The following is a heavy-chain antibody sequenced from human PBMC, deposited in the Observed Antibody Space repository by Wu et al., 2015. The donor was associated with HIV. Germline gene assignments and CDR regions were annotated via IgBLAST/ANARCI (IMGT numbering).Heavy chain of an antibody. V-gene: IGHV1-18*01. J-gene: IGHJ6*02. CDR2: IMGDSGST. D-gene: IGHD2-21*01. CDR1: GYTFSNSG. CDR3: GRVWGCGFTTCYWRVDV. Sequence: QVRLVQSGVEVKKPGASVKVSCKTYGYTFSNSGVSWIRQAPGQGLEYMGWIMGDSGSTNYAQRFQGRVTMTIDTSTNTGYLELGSLRSDDTVVYYCGRVWGCGFTTCYWRVDVWGQGTTVIVSS.